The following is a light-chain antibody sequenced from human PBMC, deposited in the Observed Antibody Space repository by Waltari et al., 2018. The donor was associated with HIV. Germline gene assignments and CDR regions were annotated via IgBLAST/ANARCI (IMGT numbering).Light chain of an antibody. J-gene: IGKJ2*01. V-gene: IGKV1-39*01. CDR1: QSIGNY. Sequence: DIQMTQSPSSLSASVGDRVTIICRASQSIGNYLNWYHQKSGTAPELLIYGASSLQSGVPSRFSGSGSGTDFTLTITSLQPEDFATYYCQQSSSSPPTFSQGTKVEI. CDR3: QQSSSSPPT. CDR2: GAS.